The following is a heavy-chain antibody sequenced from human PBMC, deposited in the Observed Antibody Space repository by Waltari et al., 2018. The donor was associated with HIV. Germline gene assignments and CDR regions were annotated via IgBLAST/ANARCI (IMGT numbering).Heavy chain of an antibody. CDR3: ASPSIRAGMDV. D-gene: IGHD2-2*02. Sequence: EVHLVVSGGGLVQPGGSLSPSCAASGFTSRNCSMSWVRQAPGKGLEWLANIKQDGSEKYYVDAVKGRFTISRDNAKNSLYLQMNSLRAEDTAVYYCASPSIRAGMDVWGQGTTVTVSS. CDR2: IKQDGSEK. CDR1: GFTSRNCS. J-gene: IGHJ6*02. V-gene: IGHV3-7*01.